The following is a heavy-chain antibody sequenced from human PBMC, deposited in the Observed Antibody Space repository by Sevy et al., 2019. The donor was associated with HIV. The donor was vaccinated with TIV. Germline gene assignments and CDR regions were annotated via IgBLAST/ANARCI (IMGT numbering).Heavy chain of an antibody. CDR1: GYTFTGYY. V-gene: IGHV1-2*02. CDR3: ARGVAVAGTGSGDAFDI. CDR2: INPNSGGT. D-gene: IGHD6-19*01. J-gene: IGHJ3*02. Sequence: ASVKVSCKASGYTFTGYYMHWVRQAPGQGLEWMGWINPNSGGTNYAQKFQGRVTMTRDTSISTAYMELSRLRSDDTAVYYCARGVAVAGTGSGDAFDIWGQRTLVTVSS.